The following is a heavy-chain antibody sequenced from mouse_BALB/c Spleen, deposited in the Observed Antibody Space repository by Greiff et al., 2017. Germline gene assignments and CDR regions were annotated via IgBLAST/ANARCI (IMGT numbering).Heavy chain of an antibody. CDR1: GYTFTDYA. CDR2: ISTYYGDA. CDR3: ARGEVQNAMDY. D-gene: IGHD2-14*01. Sequence: QVQLQQSGAELVRPGVSVKISCKGSGYTFTDYAMHWVKQSHAKSLEWIGVISTYYGDASYNQKFKGKATMTVDKSSSTAYMELARLTSEDSAIYYCARGEVQNAMDYWGQGTSVTVSS. J-gene: IGHJ4*01. V-gene: IGHV1S137*01.